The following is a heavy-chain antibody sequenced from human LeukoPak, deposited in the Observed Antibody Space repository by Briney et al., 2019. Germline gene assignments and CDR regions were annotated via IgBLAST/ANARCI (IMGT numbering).Heavy chain of an antibody. Sequence: GGSLRLFCAASGFTFSSYGMHWVRQAPGKGLEWVAIIWYDGSNKYYADSVKGRFTISRDNSKNTLYLQMNSLRPEDTAVYYCARGEHSSSSALDYWGQGTLVTVSS. CDR1: GFTFSSYG. V-gene: IGHV3-33*01. J-gene: IGHJ4*02. CDR3: ARGEHSSSSALDY. CDR2: IWYDGSNK. D-gene: IGHD6-6*01.